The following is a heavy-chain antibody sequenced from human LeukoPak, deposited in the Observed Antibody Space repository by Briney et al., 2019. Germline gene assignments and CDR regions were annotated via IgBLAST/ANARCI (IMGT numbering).Heavy chain of an antibody. CDR3: ARAGLSGYCSGGSCLDY. CDR1: GYTFTGYY. D-gene: IGHD2-15*01. Sequence: ASVKVSCKASGYTFTGYYMHWVRQAPGQGLEWMGWINPNSGGTNYAQKFQGRVTMTRDMSTSTVYMELSSLRSEDTAVYYCARAGLSGYCSGGSCLDYWGQGTLVTVSS. CDR2: INPNSGGT. V-gene: IGHV1-2*02. J-gene: IGHJ4*02.